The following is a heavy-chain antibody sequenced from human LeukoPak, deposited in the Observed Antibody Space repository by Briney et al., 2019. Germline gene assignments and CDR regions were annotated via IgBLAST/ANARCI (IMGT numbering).Heavy chain of an antibody. D-gene: IGHD5-18*01. V-gene: IGHV4-34*01. J-gene: IGHJ4*02. CDR3: ARGRTYLGYSYGYSDY. Sequence: PSETLSLTCADYGGSFSGYYWSWIRQPPGKGLEWIGEINHSGSTNYNPSLKSRVTISVDTSKNQFSLKLSSVTAADTAVYYCARGRTYLGYSYGYSDYWGQGTLVTVSS. CDR1: GGSFSGYY. CDR2: INHSGST.